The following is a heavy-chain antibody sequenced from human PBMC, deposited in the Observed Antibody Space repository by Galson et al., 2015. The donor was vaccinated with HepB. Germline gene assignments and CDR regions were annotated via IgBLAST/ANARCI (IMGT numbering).Heavy chain of an antibody. D-gene: IGHD6-13*01. Sequence: SLRLSCAASGFTFSNYAMSWVRQAPGKGLEWVSTISGSGGSTYYADSVKGRFTISRDNSKNTLYLQMNSLRAEDTAVYYCAKDRSYSSSWYPLDYWGQGTLVTVSS. CDR2: ISGSGGST. V-gene: IGHV3-23*01. CDR3: AKDRSYSSSWYPLDY. CDR1: GFTFSNYA. J-gene: IGHJ4*02.